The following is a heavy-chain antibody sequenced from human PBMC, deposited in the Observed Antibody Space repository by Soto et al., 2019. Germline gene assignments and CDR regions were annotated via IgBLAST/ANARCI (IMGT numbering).Heavy chain of an antibody. V-gene: IGHV1-18*01. D-gene: IGHD4-17*01. CDR2: ISAYNGNT. CDR1: GYTFTSYG. J-gene: IGHJ4*02. CDR3: ATIPYGDYELSFDY. Sequence: ASVKVSCKASGYTFTSYGISWVRQAPGQGLEWMGWISAYNGNTNYAQKLQGRVTMTTDTSTSTAYMELRSLRSDDTAVYYCATIPYGDYELSFDYCGQGTLVTVSS.